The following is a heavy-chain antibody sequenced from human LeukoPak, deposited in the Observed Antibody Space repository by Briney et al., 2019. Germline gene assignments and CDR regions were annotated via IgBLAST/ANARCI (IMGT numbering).Heavy chain of an antibody. CDR1: GFTLSTSD. D-gene: IGHD3-22*01. J-gene: IGHJ4*02. V-gene: IGHV3-23*01. CDR2: SSGSGRDA. Sequence: GGPLRLSCAASGFTLSTSDMSWVRQAPGKGLEWVSASSGSGRDAYYADFVKGRFTISRDNSKNTVWLQMNSLRAEDTALYYCAKDALSQYDSTGSFDYWGQGTLVTVSS. CDR3: AKDALSQYDSTGSFDY.